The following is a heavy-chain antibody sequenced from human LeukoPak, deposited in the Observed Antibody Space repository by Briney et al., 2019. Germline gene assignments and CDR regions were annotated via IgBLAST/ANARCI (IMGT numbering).Heavy chain of an antibody. Sequence: GGSLRLSCAASGFTFSSYGMHWVRQAPGKGLEWVAVISYDGSNKYYADSVKGRFTISRDNSKNTLYLQMNSLRAEDTAVYYCAKEGPEYSSSLDYRGQGTLVTVSS. D-gene: IGHD6-6*01. J-gene: IGHJ4*02. CDR1: GFTFSSYG. CDR3: AKEGPEYSSSLDY. CDR2: ISYDGSNK. V-gene: IGHV3-30*18.